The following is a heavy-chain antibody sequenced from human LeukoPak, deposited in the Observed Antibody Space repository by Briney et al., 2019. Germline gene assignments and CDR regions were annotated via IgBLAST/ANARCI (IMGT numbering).Heavy chain of an antibody. CDR3: AKQFQDTN. Sequence: GGSLRLSCEVSGFIFSNYAMNWVRPAPGKGLEWVSSIGESGDTTDYADSVKGRFTVSRDNSKNTLYLQMNSLRAEDTAMYHCAKQFQDTNWGQGTLVTVSS. CDR2: IGESGDTT. V-gene: IGHV3-23*01. D-gene: IGHD5-18*01. CDR1: GFIFSNYA. J-gene: IGHJ4*02.